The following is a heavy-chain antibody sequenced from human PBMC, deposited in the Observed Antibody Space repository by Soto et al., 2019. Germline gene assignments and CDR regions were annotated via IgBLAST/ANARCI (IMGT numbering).Heavy chain of an antibody. CDR2: MNPNSGNT. V-gene: IGHV1-8*01. Sequence: QVQLVQSGAEVKKPGASVKVSCKASGYTFTSYDINWVRQATGQGLEWMGWMNPNSGNTGYAQKFQGRVTMTRNKYISTDDMELSSLRSEDTAVYYCARLLGYCSSTSCQTENWFDPWGQGTLVTVSS. D-gene: IGHD2-2*01. J-gene: IGHJ5*02. CDR1: GYTFTSYD. CDR3: ARLLGYCSSTSCQTENWFDP.